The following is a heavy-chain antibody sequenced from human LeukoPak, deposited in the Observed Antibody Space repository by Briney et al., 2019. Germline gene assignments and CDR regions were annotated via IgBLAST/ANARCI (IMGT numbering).Heavy chain of an antibody. J-gene: IGHJ4*02. CDR1: GFTFSSYD. CDR2: IGTAGDT. CDR3: ARGLLGTGPTDD. V-gene: IGHV3-13*01. Sequence: GGSLRLSCAASGFTFSSYDMHWVRQATGKGLEWVSAIGTAGDTYYPGSVKGRFTISRENARNSLYLQMNSLRAGDTAVYYCARGLLGTGPTDDRGQGTLVTVSS. D-gene: IGHD1-14*01.